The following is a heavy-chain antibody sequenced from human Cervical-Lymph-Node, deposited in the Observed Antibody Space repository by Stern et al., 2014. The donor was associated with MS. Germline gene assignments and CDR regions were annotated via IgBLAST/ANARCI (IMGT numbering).Heavy chain of an antibody. CDR2: IYHRGST. D-gene: IGHD2/OR15-2a*01. J-gene: IGHJ4*02. CDR3: ARQHCTTINCENYYFDY. CDR1: GDSITSNNR. Sequence: QVQLQASGPGLVKPSGTLSLTCAVSGDSITSNNRGSLVRQSPGNGLESIGEIYHRGSTNYSPSLQSRVTISADKSKNQFSLRLDSVTAADTALYYCARQHCTTINCENYYFDYWGQGSLVTVSS. V-gene: IGHV4-4*02.